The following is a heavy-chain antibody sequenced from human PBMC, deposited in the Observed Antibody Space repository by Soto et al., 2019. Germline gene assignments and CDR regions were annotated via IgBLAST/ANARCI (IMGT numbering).Heavy chain of an antibody. Sequence: TSETLSLTCTVSGGSISSYYWSWIRQPPGKGLEWIGYIYYSGSTNYNPSLKSRVTISVDTSKNQFSLKLSSVTAADTAVYYCARTVELIYYYYMDVWGKGTTVTVSS. CDR1: GGSISSYY. CDR2: IYYSGST. V-gene: IGHV4-59*01. D-gene: IGHD2-21*01. CDR3: ARTVELIYYYYMDV. J-gene: IGHJ6*03.